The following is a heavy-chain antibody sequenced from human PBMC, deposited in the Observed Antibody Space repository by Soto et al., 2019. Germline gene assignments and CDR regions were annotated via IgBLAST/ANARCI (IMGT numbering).Heavy chain of an antibody. Sequence: EVQLVESGGGSVQPGRSLTLSCAASGFTFDEYAMHWVRQAPGKGLEWVSGISWTSESLGYADSVKGRFTISRDNAKNSLSLHMNSLRPEDTAFYYCAKDTGAGLSYFHSWGLGTLVTVSS. D-gene: IGHD3-10*01. CDR3: AKDTGAGLSYFHS. CDR2: ISWTSESL. J-gene: IGHJ4*02. V-gene: IGHV3-9*01. CDR1: GFTFDEYA.